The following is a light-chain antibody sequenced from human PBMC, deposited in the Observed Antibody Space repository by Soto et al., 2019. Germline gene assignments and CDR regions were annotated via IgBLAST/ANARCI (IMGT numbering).Light chain of an antibody. J-gene: IGLJ2*01. CDR2: EVS. Sequence: SVLTQPPSASGSPGQSVTISCTGTSSDVGGYNYVSWYQQHPGKAPKLMIYEVSKRPSGVPDRFSGSKSGNTASLTVSGFQAEDEADYYCSSYAGSNNFVVFGGGTKVTDL. CDR3: SSYAGSNNFVV. CDR1: SSDVGGYNY. V-gene: IGLV2-8*01.